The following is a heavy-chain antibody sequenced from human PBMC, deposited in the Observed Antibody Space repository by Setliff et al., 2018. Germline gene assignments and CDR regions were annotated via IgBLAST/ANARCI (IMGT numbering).Heavy chain of an antibody. CDR3: AREQWLDPPGYYYMDV. Sequence: MTSETLSLTCTVSGGSISSYYWSWIRQPAGKGLEWIGHIYIGGSANYNPSLKSRVTMSIDTSKNQFSLKLNSVTAADMAVYYCAREQWLDPPGYYYMDVWAKGTTVTVSS. V-gene: IGHV4-4*07. CDR1: GGSISSYY. CDR2: IYIGGSA. J-gene: IGHJ6*03. D-gene: IGHD6-19*01.